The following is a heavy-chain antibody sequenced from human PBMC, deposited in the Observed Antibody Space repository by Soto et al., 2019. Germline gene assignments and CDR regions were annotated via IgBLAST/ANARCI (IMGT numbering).Heavy chain of an antibody. Sequence: SETLSLTCSVSGSPISSYYWGWFRLPPGQGLEWVGYIYYTGTTSYNPSLKGRVTVSLDTSKKQFSLKLRSVTAADTAVYFCARLGGYYQAFDQWGQGARVTVS. CDR1: GSPISSYY. J-gene: IGHJ4*01. CDR3: ARLGGYYQAFDQ. CDR2: IYYTGTT. V-gene: IGHV4-59*08. D-gene: IGHD3-22*01.